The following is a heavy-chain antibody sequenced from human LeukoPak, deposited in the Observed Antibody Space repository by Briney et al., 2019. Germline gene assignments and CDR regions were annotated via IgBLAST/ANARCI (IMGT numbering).Heavy chain of an antibody. CDR3: ARRSSSGWYDFDY. CDR2: IDPSDSYT. CDR1: GYSFTSYW. V-gene: IGHV5-10-1*01. D-gene: IGHD6-19*01. Sequence: GGCLKISFKGSGYSFTSYWISWVREMPGKGVGWMGRIDPSDSYTNYNPSFQGHVTISADKSISTAYLQWSSLKASDTAMYYCARRSSSGWYDFDYWGQGTLVTVSS. J-gene: IGHJ4*02.